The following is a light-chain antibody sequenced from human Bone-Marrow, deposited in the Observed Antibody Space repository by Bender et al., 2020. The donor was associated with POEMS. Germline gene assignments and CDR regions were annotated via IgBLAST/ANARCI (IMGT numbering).Light chain of an antibody. V-gene: IGLV1-47*01. CDR3: AAWDDSLSGEV. CDR1: SSNIGSEF. J-gene: IGLJ1*01. CDR2: RTN. Sequence: QSVLTQPPSASGTPGQRVTISCSGSSSNIGSEFVYWYQQLPGTAPKLLIFRTNQRPSGVPDRFSGSKSGTSASLAISGLRSEDEADYYCAAWDDSLSGEVFGTGTKVTVL.